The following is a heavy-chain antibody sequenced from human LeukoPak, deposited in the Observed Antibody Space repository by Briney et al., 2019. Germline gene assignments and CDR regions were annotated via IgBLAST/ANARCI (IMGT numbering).Heavy chain of an antibody. CDR2: IIPILGIA. CDR1: GGTFSSYA. D-gene: IGHD4-23*01. Sequence: ASVKVSCKASGGTFSSYAISWVRQAPGQGLEWMGRIIPILGIANYAQKFQGSVTITADKSTSTAYMELSSLRSEDTAVYYCAGHGGNAAFDYWGQGTLVTVSS. CDR3: AGHGGNAAFDY. J-gene: IGHJ4*02. V-gene: IGHV1-69*04.